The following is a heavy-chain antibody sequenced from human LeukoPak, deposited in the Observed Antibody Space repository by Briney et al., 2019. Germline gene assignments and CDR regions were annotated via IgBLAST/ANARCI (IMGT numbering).Heavy chain of an antibody. CDR3: ARGEIAVTGD. V-gene: IGHV3-21*01. CDR1: GFTFSSYV. CDR2: ITSSSSYI. D-gene: IGHD6-19*01. Sequence: GGSLRLSCAASGFTFSSYVMNWVRQAPGKGLEWVSSITSSSSYIYYADSVKGRFTISRDNAKNSLYLQMNSLRAEDTAVYYCARGEIAVTGDWGRGTLVTVSS. J-gene: IGHJ4*02.